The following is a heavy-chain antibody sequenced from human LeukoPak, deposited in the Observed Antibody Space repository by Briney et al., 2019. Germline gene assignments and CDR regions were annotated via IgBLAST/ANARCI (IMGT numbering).Heavy chain of an antibody. CDR1: GFTFSRYG. V-gene: IGHV3-23*01. J-gene: IGHJ5*02. CDR2: ISGSCGRT. Sequence: PGGSLRLSCAASGFTFSRYGMSWVRQAPGKGLEWVSAISGSCGRTYYADSVKGRFTISRDNSKNTLYLQMNSLRAEDTAVYYCARVYYASWSGQPLSQHWLDPWGQGTLVTVSS. CDR3: ARVYYASWSGQPLSQHWLDP. D-gene: IGHD3-3*01.